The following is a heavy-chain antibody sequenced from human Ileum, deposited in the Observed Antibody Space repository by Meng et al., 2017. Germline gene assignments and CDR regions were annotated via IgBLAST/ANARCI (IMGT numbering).Heavy chain of an antibody. J-gene: IGHJ2*01. Sequence: SETLSLTCAVYGWSFSGYYFSWIRQPPGKGLEWIGEINHSGSNNYNPSHKSRVTISVDTTKNQFSLKLSSVNAADTAVYYCARARYDIVTGSIGYWYFDHWGRGTLVTVSS. CDR2: INHSGSN. D-gene: IGHD3-9*01. CDR1: GWSFSGYY. CDR3: ARARYDIVTGSIGYWYFDH. V-gene: IGHV4-34*01.